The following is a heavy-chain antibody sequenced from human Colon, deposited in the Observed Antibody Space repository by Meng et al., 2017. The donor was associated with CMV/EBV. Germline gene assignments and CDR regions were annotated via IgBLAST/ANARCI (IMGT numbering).Heavy chain of an antibody. V-gene: IGHV1-8*01. CDR2: MKPNSGDT. D-gene: IGHD3-10*01. Sequence: SVQVSCQASGYTFTSNAINWVRQATGQGLEWMGWMKPNSGDTGYAPNFQGRITMTRNTSINTAYMELRSLTNEDTAIYYCARGIPEFWGQGTLVTVSS. CDR3: ARGIPEF. J-gene: IGHJ4*02. CDR1: GYTFTSNA.